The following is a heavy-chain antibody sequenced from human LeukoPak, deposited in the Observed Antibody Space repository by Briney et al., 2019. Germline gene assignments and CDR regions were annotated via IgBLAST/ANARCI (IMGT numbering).Heavy chain of an antibody. V-gene: IGHV4-59*01. CDR2: IYYSGST. CDR3: ARDRADYGDYLDWFDP. J-gene: IGHJ5*02. Sequence: VKPSETLSLTCTVSGGSISSYYWSWIRQPPGKGLEWIGYIYYSGSTNYNPSLKSRVTISVDTSKNQFSLKLSSVTAADTAVYYCARDRADYGDYLDWFDPWGQGTPVTVSS. CDR1: GGSISSYY. D-gene: IGHD4-17*01.